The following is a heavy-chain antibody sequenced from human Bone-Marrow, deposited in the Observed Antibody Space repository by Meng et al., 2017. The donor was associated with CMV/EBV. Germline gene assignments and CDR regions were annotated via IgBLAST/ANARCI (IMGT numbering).Heavy chain of an antibody. CDR1: NGSISSYY. V-gene: IGHV4-59*01. CDR2: IYYSGRT. D-gene: IGHD6-13*01. Sequence: GSLRLSCTVSNGSISSYYWSWIRQPPGKRLEWIGFIYYSGRTNYNPSVKSRVTMSVDTSKNQFTLKLNSVTAADTAVYYCARVAAYSSSWYDYWGQGTLVTVSS. J-gene: IGHJ4*02. CDR3: ARVAAYSSSWYDY.